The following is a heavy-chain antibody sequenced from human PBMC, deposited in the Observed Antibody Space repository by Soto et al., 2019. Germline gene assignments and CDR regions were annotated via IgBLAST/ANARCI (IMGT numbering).Heavy chain of an antibody. J-gene: IGHJ3*02. V-gene: IGHV3-30*18. Sequence: QVQLVESGGGVVQPGRSLRLSCAASGFTFSSYGMHWVRQAPGKGLEWVAVISYDGSNKYYADSVKGRFTISRDNSTNTLYLQMNSLRAEDTAVYYCAKDRGGSGWYGDAFDIWGQGRMVTVSS. CDR2: ISYDGSNK. CDR1: GFTFSSYG. D-gene: IGHD6-19*01. CDR3: AKDRGGSGWYGDAFDI.